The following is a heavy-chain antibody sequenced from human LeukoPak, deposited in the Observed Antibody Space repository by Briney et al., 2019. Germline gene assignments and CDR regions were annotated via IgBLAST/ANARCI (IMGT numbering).Heavy chain of an antibody. CDR2: IYYSGST. J-gene: IGHJ4*02. CDR3: ARAPWGDYVDY. CDR1: GGSISSGDYY. D-gene: IGHD3-16*01. V-gene: IGHV4-30-4*01. Sequence: SVTLSLTCTVSGGSISSGDYYWSWIRQPPGKGLEWIGYIYYSGSTYYNPSLKSRVTISVDTSKNQFSLKLSSVTAADTAVYYCARAPWGDYVDYWGQGTLVTVSS.